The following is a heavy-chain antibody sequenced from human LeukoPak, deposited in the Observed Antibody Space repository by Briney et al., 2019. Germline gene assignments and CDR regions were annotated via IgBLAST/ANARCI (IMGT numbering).Heavy chain of an antibody. CDR2: IYISGST. D-gene: IGHD3-9*01. Sequence: KPSETLSLTCTVSGDSISSGSYYWSWIRQPAGKGLEWIGRIYISGSTNYNPSLKSRVTISVDTSKNQFSLNLTSVTAADTAVYYCAKEAKYYDILIGYYRSFYYFDYWGQGTLVTVSS. CDR3: AKEAKYYDILIGYYRSFYYFDY. CDR1: GDSISSGSYY. V-gene: IGHV4-61*02. J-gene: IGHJ4*02.